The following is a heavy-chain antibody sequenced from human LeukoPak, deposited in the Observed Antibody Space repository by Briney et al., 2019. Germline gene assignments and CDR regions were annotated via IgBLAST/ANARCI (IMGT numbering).Heavy chain of an antibody. CDR2: ISSSSSYI. V-gene: IGHV3-21*01. CDR1: GFTFSSYS. CDR3: ASTRSHYYYYGMDV. Sequence: PGGSLRLSCAASGFTFSSYSMNWVRQAPGKGLEWVSSISSSSSYIYYADSVKGRFTISRDNAKNSLYLQMNSLRAEDTAVYYCASTRSHYYYYGMDVWGKGTTVTVSS. J-gene: IGHJ6*04.